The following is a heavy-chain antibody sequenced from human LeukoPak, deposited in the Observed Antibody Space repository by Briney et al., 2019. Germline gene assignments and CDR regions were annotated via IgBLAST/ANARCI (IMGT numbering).Heavy chain of an antibody. CDR3: AKGWDYDILTGYYN. D-gene: IGHD3-9*01. CDR1: GFTFSSYG. J-gene: IGHJ4*02. Sequence: GGSLRLSCAASGFTFSSYGMSWVRQAPGKGLEWVSAISGSGGSTYYADSVKGRFTISRDNSKNMLYLQMNSLRAEDTAVYYCAKGWDYDILTGYYNWGQGTLVTVSS. V-gene: IGHV3-23*01. CDR2: ISGSGGST.